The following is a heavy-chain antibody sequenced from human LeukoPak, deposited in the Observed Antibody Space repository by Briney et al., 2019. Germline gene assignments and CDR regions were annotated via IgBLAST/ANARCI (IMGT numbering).Heavy chain of an antibody. J-gene: IGHJ6*03. CDR3: ARSPDDYYYYYYMDV. CDR1: GFTFSSYW. V-gene: IGHV3-74*01. CDR2: INSDGSSK. Sequence: GGSLRLSCAASGFTFSSYWMHWLRQAPGKGLVWVSRINSDGSSKSYADSVKGRFTISRYNDKNSLYLQMNSLRAEDTGVYYCARSPDDYYYYYYMDVWGKGTTVTISS.